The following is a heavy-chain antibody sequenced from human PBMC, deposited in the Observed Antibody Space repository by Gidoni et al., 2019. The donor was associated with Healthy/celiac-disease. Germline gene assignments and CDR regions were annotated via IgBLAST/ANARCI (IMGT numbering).Heavy chain of an antibody. Sequence: QMQLVQSGPEVKKPGTSVKVSCKASGFTFTRSAVQWVRQARGQRLEWIGWIVVGSGNTNYAQKFQERVTITRDMSTSTAYMELSSLRSEDTAVYYCAADRGEAGYYYGMDVWGQGTTVTVSS. CDR2: IVVGSGNT. CDR1: GFTFTRSA. CDR3: AADRGEAGYYYGMDV. D-gene: IGHD3-10*01. V-gene: IGHV1-58*01. J-gene: IGHJ6*02.